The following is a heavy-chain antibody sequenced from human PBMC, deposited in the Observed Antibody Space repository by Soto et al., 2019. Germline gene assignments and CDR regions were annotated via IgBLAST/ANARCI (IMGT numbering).Heavy chain of an antibody. CDR3: ASLYYYDSSGYREDYYYYGMDV. J-gene: IGHJ6*02. Sequence: SDTLSLTCTVSGGSISSSSYYWGWIRQPPGKGLEWIGSIYYSGSTYYNPSLKSRVTISVDTSKNQFSLKLSSVTAADTAVYYCASLYYYDSSGYREDYYYYGMDVWGQGTTVTVSS. V-gene: IGHV4-39*01. CDR1: GGSISSSSYY. D-gene: IGHD3-22*01. CDR2: IYYSGST.